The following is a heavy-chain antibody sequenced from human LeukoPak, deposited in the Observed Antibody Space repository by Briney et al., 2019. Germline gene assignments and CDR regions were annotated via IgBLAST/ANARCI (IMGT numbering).Heavy chain of an antibody. CDR1: GGSISSYY. Sequence: PSETLSLTCTVSGGSISSYYWSWIRQPPGKGLEWIGYIYYSGSTNYNPSLKSRVTISVDTSKNQFSLKLSSVTAADTAVYNCARDTVVPAAMTYYYYGMDVWGKGTTVTVSS. J-gene: IGHJ6*04. CDR3: ARDTVVPAAMTYYYYGMDV. D-gene: IGHD2-2*01. CDR2: IYYSGST. V-gene: IGHV4-59*01.